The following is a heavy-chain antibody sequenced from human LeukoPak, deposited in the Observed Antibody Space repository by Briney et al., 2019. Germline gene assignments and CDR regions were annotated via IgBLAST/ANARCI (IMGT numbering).Heavy chain of an antibody. CDR3: AREDDSYGQPFDY. Sequence: GGSLRLSCAASGFTFSSYGMHWVRQAPGKGLEWVAVIWYDGSNKYYADSVKGRFTISRDNSKNTLYLQMNSLRAEDTAVYYCAREDDSYGQPFDYWGQGTLVTVSS. D-gene: IGHD5-18*01. V-gene: IGHV3-33*01. J-gene: IGHJ4*02. CDR2: IWYDGSNK. CDR1: GFTFSSYG.